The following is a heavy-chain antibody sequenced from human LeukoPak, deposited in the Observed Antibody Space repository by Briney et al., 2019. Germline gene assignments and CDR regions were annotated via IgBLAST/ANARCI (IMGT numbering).Heavy chain of an antibody. Sequence: PSETLSLTCSVSGYSINSGFYWGWIRHPPGKGLEWIGNVYHSGGTYYSPSLKIRIPISLDTSKNHFSLKLTSVTAADTAIYYCAGGGNYDRANWGQGTLVTVSS. CDR3: AGGGNYDRAN. V-gene: IGHV4-38-2*02. J-gene: IGHJ4*02. CDR2: VYHSGGT. CDR1: GYSINSGFY. D-gene: IGHD1-26*01.